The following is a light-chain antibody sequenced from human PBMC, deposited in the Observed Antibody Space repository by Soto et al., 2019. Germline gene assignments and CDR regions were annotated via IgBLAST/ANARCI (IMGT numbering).Light chain of an antibody. CDR3: QQYGGSPRT. CDR1: QSVSSRS. CDR2: DAS. J-gene: IGKJ1*01. V-gene: IGKV3-20*01. Sequence: EIVLTQSPGTLSFSPGERATLSCRASQSVSSRSLAWYQQKRGQAPRLLIHDASSRATGIPDRFSGSGSGTDFTLTISRLEPEDFAVYYCQQYGGSPRTFGQGTKVDIK.